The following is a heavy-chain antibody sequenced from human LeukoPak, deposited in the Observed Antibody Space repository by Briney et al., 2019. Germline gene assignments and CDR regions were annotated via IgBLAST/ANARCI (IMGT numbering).Heavy chain of an antibody. J-gene: IGHJ5*02. D-gene: IGHD3-10*01. V-gene: IGHV4-59*12. CDR3: ARVFYYGSGSYYKGYNWFDP. Sequence: SETLSLTCTVSGGSISSYYWSWIRQPPGKGLEWIGSIYHSGSTYYNPSLKSRLTISVDTSKNQFSLKLSSVTAADTAVYYCARVFYYGSGSYYKGYNWFDPWGQGTLVTVSS. CDR2: IYHSGST. CDR1: GGSISSYY.